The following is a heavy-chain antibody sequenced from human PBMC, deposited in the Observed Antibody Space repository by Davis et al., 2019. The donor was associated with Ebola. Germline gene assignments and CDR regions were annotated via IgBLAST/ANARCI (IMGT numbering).Heavy chain of an antibody. CDR3: ARDNGYSSGWYVGD. CDR1: GFTFSSYA. J-gene: IGHJ4*02. V-gene: IGHV3-7*01. Sequence: GESLKISCAASGFTFSSYAMSWVRQSPGKGLEWVANIKQDGSEKYYVDSVKGRYTISRDNAKNSLYLQMNSLRAEDTAVYYCARDNGYSSGWYVGDWGQGTLVTVSS. D-gene: IGHD6-19*01. CDR2: IKQDGSEK.